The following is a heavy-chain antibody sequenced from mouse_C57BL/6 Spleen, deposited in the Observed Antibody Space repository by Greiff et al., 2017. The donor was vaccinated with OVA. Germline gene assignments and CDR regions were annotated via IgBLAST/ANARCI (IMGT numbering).Heavy chain of an antibody. J-gene: IGHJ2*01. V-gene: IGHV1-80*01. D-gene: IGHD2-4*01. CDR1: GYAFSSYW. Sequence: QVQLQQSGAELVKPGASVKISCKASGYAFSSYWMNWVKQRPGKGLEWIGQIYPGDGDTNYNGKFKGKATLTADKSSSTAYMQLSSLTSEDSAVYFCAREGYYYEYDEGYFDYWGQGTTLTVSS. CDR3: AREGYYYEYDEGYFDY. CDR2: IYPGDGDT.